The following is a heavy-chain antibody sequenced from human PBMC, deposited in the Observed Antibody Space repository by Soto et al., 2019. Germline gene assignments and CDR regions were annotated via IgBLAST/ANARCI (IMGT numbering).Heavy chain of an antibody. Sequence: SVKVSCKASGFTFTSSAVQWVRQARGQRLEWIGWIVVGSGNTNYAQKFQERVTITRDMSTSTAYMELSSLRSEDTAVYYCAASAGSIAARPRFDYWGQGTLVPVSS. CDR3: AASAGSIAARPRFDY. CDR1: GFTFTSSA. CDR2: IVVGSGNT. V-gene: IGHV1-58*01. J-gene: IGHJ4*02. D-gene: IGHD6-6*01.